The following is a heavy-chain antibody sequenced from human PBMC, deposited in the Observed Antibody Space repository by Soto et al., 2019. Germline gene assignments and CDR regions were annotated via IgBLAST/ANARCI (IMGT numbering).Heavy chain of an antibody. CDR1: GYTFTSYA. CDR3: ARNFLWFGEYGMDV. Sequence: ASVKVSCKASGYTFTSYAMHWVRQAPGQRLEWMGWINAGNGNTKYSQKFQGRVTITRDTSASTAYMELSRLRSEDTAVYYCARNFLWFGEYGMDVWGQGTTVTVSS. J-gene: IGHJ6*02. V-gene: IGHV1-3*01. CDR2: INAGNGNT. D-gene: IGHD3-10*01.